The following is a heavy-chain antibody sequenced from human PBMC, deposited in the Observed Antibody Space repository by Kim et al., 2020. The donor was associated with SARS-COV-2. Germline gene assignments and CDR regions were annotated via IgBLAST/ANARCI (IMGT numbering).Heavy chain of an antibody. Sequence: QKLQGRVTMTTDTSTSTAYMELRSLRSDDTAVYYCARDGASGGSCYSCDYWGQGTLVTVSS. V-gene: IGHV1-18*01. J-gene: IGHJ4*02. D-gene: IGHD2-15*01. CDR3: ARDGASGGSCYSCDY.